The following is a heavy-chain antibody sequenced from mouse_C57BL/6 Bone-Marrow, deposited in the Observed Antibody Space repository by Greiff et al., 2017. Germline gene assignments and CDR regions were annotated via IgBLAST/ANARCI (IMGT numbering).Heavy chain of an antibody. D-gene: IGHD2-4*01. CDR2: IDPSDSYT. J-gene: IGHJ2*01. CDR3: ARNDYVYFDY. CDR1: GYTFTSYW. Sequence: VQLKQPGAELVMPGASVKLSCKASGYTFTSYWMHWVKQRPGQGLEWIGEIDPSDSYTNYNQKFKGKSTLTVDKSSSTAYMQLSSLTSEDSAVYYCARNDYVYFDYWGQGTTLTVSS. V-gene: IGHV1-69*01.